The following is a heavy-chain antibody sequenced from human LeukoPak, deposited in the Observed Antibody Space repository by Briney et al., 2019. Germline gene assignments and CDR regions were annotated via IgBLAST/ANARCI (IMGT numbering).Heavy chain of an antibody. J-gene: IGHJ4*02. V-gene: IGHV3-30-3*01. CDR1: GFTFSSYA. CDR3: AKDLVRADYFDY. Sequence: GGSLRLSCAASGFTFSSYAMHWVRQAPGKGLEWVAVISYDGSNKYYADSVKGRFTISRDNSKNTLYLQMNSLRAEDTAVYYCAKDLVRADYFDYWGQGTLVTVSS. CDR2: ISYDGSNK.